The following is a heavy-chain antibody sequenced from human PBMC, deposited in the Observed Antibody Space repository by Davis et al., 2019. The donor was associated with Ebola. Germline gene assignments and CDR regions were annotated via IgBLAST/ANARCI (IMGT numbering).Heavy chain of an antibody. CDR2: IYPGDADT. Sequence: GESLKISCKGSGYIFTRNWIAWVRQMPGKGLEWMGIIYPGDADTRYSPSFQGQVTISADKSINTAYLQWSSLKASDTAVYYCAKTTGAYDSGGMDVWGQGTAVTVSS. J-gene: IGHJ6*02. CDR3: AKTTGAYDSGGMDV. V-gene: IGHV5-51*01. CDR1: GYIFTRNW. D-gene: IGHD5-12*01.